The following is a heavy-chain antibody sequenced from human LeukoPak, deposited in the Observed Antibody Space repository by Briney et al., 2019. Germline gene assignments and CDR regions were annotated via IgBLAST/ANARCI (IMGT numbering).Heavy chain of an antibody. D-gene: IGHD3-3*01. CDR2: INAGNGNT. Sequence: ASVKVSCKASGYTFTSYAMHWVRQAPGQRLEWMGWINAGNGNTKYSQKFQGRVTITRDTSASTAYMELSSLRSEDTAVYYCARRELVGVVTLRNYYYGMDVWGQGTTVTVSS. CDR3: ARRELVGVVTLRNYYYGMDV. V-gene: IGHV1-3*01. J-gene: IGHJ6*02. CDR1: GYTFTSYA.